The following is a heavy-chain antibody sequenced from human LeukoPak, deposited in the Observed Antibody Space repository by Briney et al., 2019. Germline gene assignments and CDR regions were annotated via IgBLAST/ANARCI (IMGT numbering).Heavy chain of an antibody. Sequence: SSETLSLTCAVYGGSFSGYYWSWIRQPPGKGLEWIGEINHSGSTNYNPSLKSRVTISVDTSKNQFSLKLSSVTAADTAVYYCARSPVLRYFDWLLPPHDAFDIWGQGTTVTVSS. D-gene: IGHD3-9*01. CDR1: GGSFSGYY. CDR2: INHSGST. J-gene: IGHJ3*02. CDR3: ARSPVLRYFDWLLPPHDAFDI. V-gene: IGHV4-34*01.